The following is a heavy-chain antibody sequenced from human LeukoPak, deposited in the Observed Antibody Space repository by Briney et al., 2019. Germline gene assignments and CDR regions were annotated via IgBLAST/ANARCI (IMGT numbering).Heavy chain of an antibody. CDR3: AKRDTRGRYYFDS. CDR2: ISSGGDAT. CDR1: GFTFSIYA. J-gene: IGHJ4*02. V-gene: IGHV3-23*01. Sequence: GSLSLSFGASGFTFSIYAMSWVRQAPGKGLDWVSAISSGGDATYYADSVKGRFTISRDNSKNTLYLQMNSLRAEDSAVYYCAKRDTRGRYYFDSWGQGTLVTVSS. D-gene: IGHD6-19*01.